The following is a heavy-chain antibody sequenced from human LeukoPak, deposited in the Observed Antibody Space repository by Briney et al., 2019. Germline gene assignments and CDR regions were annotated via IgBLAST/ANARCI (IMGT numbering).Heavy chain of an antibody. J-gene: IGHJ4*02. D-gene: IGHD2-15*01. V-gene: IGHV3-53*01. CDR2: IYSGGST. CDR1: GFTFGDYA. CDR3: GGVDRYYFDY. Sequence: GGSLRLSCTASGFTFGDYAMSWIRQAPGKGLEWVSVIYSGGSTYYADSVKGRFTISRDNSKNTLYLQMNSLRAEDTAVYYCGGVDRYYFDYWGQGTLVTVSS.